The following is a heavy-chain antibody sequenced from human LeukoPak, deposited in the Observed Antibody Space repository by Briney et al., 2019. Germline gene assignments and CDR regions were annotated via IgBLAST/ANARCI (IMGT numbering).Heavy chain of an antibody. CDR1: GGSFSGYY. V-gene: IGHV4-34*01. CDR2: INHSGST. D-gene: IGHD5-18*01. J-gene: IGHJ5*02. Sequence: SETLSLTCAVYGGSFSGYYWSWIRQPPGKGLEWIGEINHSGSTNYNPSLKSRVTISVDTSKNQFSLKLSSVTAADTAVYYCARGRKSSGYSYGGGRFDPWGQGTLVTVSS. CDR3: ARGRKSSGYSYGGGRFDP.